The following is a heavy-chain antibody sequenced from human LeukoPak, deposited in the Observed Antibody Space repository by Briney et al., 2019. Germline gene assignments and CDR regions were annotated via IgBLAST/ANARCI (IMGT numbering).Heavy chain of an antibody. V-gene: IGHV3-23*01. Sequence: GGSLRLSCAASGFTLSNYALSWVRQAPGKGLEWVSAISGSGENTNYADSVKGRFTMSRDNSRNMLYLQMNSLRDEDTAKYYCAKTVSGSYSYQGGDYWGQGTLVTVSS. D-gene: IGHD3-16*02. CDR2: ISGSGENT. J-gene: IGHJ4*02. CDR1: GFTLSNYA. CDR3: AKTVSGSYSYQGGDY.